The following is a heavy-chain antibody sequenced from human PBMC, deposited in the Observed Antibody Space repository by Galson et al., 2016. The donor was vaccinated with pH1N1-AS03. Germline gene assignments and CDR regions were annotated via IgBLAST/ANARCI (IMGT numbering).Heavy chain of an antibody. CDR2: IHGGGDT. V-gene: IGHV3-53*01. CDR1: GFTINNNY. Sequence: SLRLSCAASGFTINNNYMSWVRQAPGKGLEWVSVIHGGGDTLYADSVKGRFTISRDNAKNSLYLQMNSLRDEDRAVYYCARESPLNYYLDLWGRGTLVTVSS. CDR3: ARESPLNYYLDL. D-gene: IGHD1-7*01. J-gene: IGHJ2*01.